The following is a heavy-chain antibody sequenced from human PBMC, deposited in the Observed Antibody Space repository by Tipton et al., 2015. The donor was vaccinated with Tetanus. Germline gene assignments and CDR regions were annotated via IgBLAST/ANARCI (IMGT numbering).Heavy chain of an antibody. CDR3: ARGPGSYNWNYVQYFDY. Sequence: TLSLTCTVSGGSISSYYWSWIRQPAGKGLEWIGRIYTSGSTNYNPSLKSRVTMSVDTSKNQFSLKLSSVTAADTAVYYCARGPGSYNWNYVQYFDYWGQGTLVTVSS. D-gene: IGHD1-7*01. CDR2: IYTSGST. J-gene: IGHJ4*02. V-gene: IGHV4-4*07. CDR1: GGSISSYY.